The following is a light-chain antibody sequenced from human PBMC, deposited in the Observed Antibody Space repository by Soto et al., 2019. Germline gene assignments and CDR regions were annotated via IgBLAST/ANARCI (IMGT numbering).Light chain of an antibody. Sequence: QSVLTQPRSVSGSPGPSVTISCTGTSSDVGGYSYVSWYQQHPGKAPKLMIYDVTTRASGIPDRFSGSKSGNTASLTISGLQAEDEADYYCSSYAGSYTFVFGSGTKLTVL. CDR3: SSYAGSYTFV. CDR2: DVT. CDR1: SSDVGGYSY. V-gene: IGLV2-11*01. J-gene: IGLJ1*01.